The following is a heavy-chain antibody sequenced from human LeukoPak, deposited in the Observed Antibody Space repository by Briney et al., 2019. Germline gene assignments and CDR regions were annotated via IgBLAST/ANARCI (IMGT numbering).Heavy chain of an antibody. CDR2: ISYDGTYK. Sequence: GGSLRLSCEASGFTFSRYAMHWVRQAPGKGLEWVAVISYDGTYKYYTDSVNDRFTISRDNSKNTLYLQMNSLRVDDTAVYYCARSVNNGHNSGGDYWGQGTLVTVPS. CDR1: GFTFSRYA. D-gene: IGHD5-24*01. V-gene: IGHV3-30*04. CDR3: ARSVNNGHNSGGDY. J-gene: IGHJ4*01.